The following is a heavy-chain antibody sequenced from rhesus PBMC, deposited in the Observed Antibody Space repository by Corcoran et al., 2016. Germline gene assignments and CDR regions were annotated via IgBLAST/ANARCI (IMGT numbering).Heavy chain of an antibody. CDR2: IDGAGSST. D-gene: IGHD3-34*01. Sequence: QLQLQESGPGLVKPSETLSVTCAVSGGPLSSSYWSWIRQAPGKGLEWIGYIDGAGSSTNYNPTLKGRVTLSVETSKNQLSLKLSSVTAADTAVYYCASGGVTFDYWGQGVLVTVSS. CDR1: GGPLSSSY. CDR3: ASGGVTFDY. J-gene: IGHJ4*01. V-gene: IGHV4-169*02.